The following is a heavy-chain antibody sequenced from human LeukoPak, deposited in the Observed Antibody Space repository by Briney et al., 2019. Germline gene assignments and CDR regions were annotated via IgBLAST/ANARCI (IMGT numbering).Heavy chain of an antibody. J-gene: IGHJ4*02. V-gene: IGHV3-30-3*01. Sequence: GGSLRLSCAASGFTFSSYAMHWVRQAPGKGLEWVAVISYDGSNKYYADSVKGRFTISRDNSKNTLYLQMNSLRAEDTAVYYCARDRGWRLLDYWGQGTLVTVSS. CDR2: ISYDGSNK. D-gene: IGHD3-10*01. CDR1: GFTFSSYA. CDR3: ARDRGWRLLDY.